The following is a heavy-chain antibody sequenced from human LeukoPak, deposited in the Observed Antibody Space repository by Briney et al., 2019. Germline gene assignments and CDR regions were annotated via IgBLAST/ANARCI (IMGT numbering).Heavy chain of an antibody. CDR1: GFTFSSYW. J-gene: IGHJ4*02. D-gene: IGHD3-22*01. CDR3: AREVLGATMTYDY. V-gene: IGHV3-7*01. CDR2: IKQDESEK. Sequence: GGSLRLSCAASGFTFSSYWMSWVRQAPGKGLEWVANIKQDESEKYYVDSVKGRFSISRDNAKNSVYLQMNSLRAEDTAVYYCAREVLGATMTYDYWGQGTQVTVSS.